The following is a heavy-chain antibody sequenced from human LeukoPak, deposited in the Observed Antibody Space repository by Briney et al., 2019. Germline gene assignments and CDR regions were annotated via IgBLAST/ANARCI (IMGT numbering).Heavy chain of an antibody. D-gene: IGHD5-18*01. J-gene: IGHJ4*02. CDR1: GFTFSNFA. Sequence: GGSLRLSCVASGFTFSNFAMSWVRQAPGKGLDWVSAISISGGSTYYADSVKGRFTISRDNAKNTLYLQMNSLRAEDTAVYYCARGSYGYDYWGQGTLVTVSS. CDR3: ARGSYGYDY. CDR2: ISISGGST. V-gene: IGHV3-23*01.